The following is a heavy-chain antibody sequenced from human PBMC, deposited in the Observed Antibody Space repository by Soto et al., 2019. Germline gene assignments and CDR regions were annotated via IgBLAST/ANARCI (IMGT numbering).Heavy chain of an antibody. Sequence: QVQLVESVGGVVQPGRSLRLSCAASGFTFSSYAMHWVRQAPGKGLEWVAVISYDGSNKYYADSVKGRFTISRDNSKNTLYLQMNSLRAEDTAVYYCARDKRDYGDYGASDYWGQGTLVTVSS. D-gene: IGHD4-17*01. CDR3: ARDKRDYGDYGASDY. CDR1: GFTFSSYA. V-gene: IGHV3-30-3*01. CDR2: ISYDGSNK. J-gene: IGHJ4*02.